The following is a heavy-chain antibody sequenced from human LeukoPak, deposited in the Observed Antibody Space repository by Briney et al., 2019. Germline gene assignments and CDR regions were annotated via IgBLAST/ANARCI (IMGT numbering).Heavy chain of an antibody. CDR2: IYYSGST. V-gene: IGHV4-59*01. CDR1: GGSISSYY. Sequence: PSETLSLTCTVSGGSISSYYWSWIRQPPGKGLEWIGYIYYSGSTSYNPSLKSRVTISVDTSKNQFSLKLSSVTAADTAVYYCARSDSSGWYSNYFDYWGQGTLVTVSS. J-gene: IGHJ4*02. CDR3: ARSDSSGWYSNYFDY. D-gene: IGHD6-19*01.